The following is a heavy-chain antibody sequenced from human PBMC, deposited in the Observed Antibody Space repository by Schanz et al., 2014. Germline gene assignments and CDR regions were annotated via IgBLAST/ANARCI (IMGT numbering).Heavy chain of an antibody. CDR2: INPSGGTT. V-gene: IGHV1-46*01. D-gene: IGHD3-3*01. J-gene: IGHJ4*02. CDR1: GYTFTTYY. CDR3: ARGTFLEWLLYS. Sequence: QVQLVQSGSELKKPGASVKVSCKASGYTFTTYYIHWVRQAPGQGLEWMGIINPSGGTTKYAQKLQGRVTMTTDTSTSTAYMELRSLRSDDTAVYYCARGTFLEWLLYSWGQGTLVTVSS.